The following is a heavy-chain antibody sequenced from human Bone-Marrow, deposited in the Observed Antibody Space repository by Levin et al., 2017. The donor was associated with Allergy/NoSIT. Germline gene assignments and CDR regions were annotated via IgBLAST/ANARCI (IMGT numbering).Heavy chain of an antibody. CDR2: INPNNGDT. CDR3: ARDMDVVRGSSWSVYKWFDP. Sequence: PLASVKVSCKASGYIFTGYYIHWVRQAPGQGLEWMGRINPNNGDTHYADNFQGRVTMTRDRSISTAYMELRRLRSDDTAVYYCARDMDVVRGSSWSVYKWFDPWGQGTLVTVSS. J-gene: IGHJ5*02. V-gene: IGHV1-2*06. D-gene: IGHD6-13*01. CDR1: GYIFTGYY.